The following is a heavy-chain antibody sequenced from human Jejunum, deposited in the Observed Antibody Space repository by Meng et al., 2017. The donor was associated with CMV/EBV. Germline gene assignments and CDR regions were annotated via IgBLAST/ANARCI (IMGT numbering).Heavy chain of an antibody. CDR2: ISYDGSDN. Sequence: NYAMRGVRRAPGRGLEWVAVISYDGSDNYYADSVKGRFTISRDNAKNSLNLQMNSLRAEDTAVYYCAREYYDFWSGYSREAFDIWGQGTTVTVSS. CDR3: AREYYDFWSGYSREAFDI. V-gene: IGHV3-30-3*01. D-gene: IGHD3-3*01. CDR1: NYA. J-gene: IGHJ3*02.